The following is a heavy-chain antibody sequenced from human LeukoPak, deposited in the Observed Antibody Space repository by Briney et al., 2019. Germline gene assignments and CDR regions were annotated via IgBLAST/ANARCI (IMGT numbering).Heavy chain of an antibody. CDR3: AKGPACSSTSCSRPYFDY. CDR2: ISGSGGST. J-gene: IGHJ4*02. Sequence: TGGSLRLSCAASGFTFSSYAMSWVRQAPGKGLEWVSAISGSGGSTYYADSVKGRFTISRDNSKNTLYLQMNSLRAEDTAVYYCAKGPACSSTSCSRPYFDYWGQGTLVTVSS. CDR1: GFTFSSYA. V-gene: IGHV3-23*01. D-gene: IGHD2-2*01.